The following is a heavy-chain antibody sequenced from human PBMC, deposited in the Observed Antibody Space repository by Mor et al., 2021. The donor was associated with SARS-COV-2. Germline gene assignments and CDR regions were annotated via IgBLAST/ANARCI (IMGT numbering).Heavy chain of an antibody. J-gene: IGHJ4*02. CDR3: ARGWTHNGMVGSQLLYYFDF. V-gene: IGHV1-46*03. Sequence: NPSGGSTSYAQKFQGRVTMTRDTSTSTVYMELSSLRSEDTAVYYCARGWTHNGMVGSQLLYYFDFWGQGTLVTVS. D-gene: IGHD1-26*01. CDR2: NPSGGST.